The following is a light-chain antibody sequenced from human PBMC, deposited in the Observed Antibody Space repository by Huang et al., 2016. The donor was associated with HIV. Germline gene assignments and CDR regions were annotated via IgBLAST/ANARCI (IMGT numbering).Light chain of an antibody. CDR1: QNMSR. V-gene: IGKV3-15*01. Sequence: EIVMTQSPATLSVSPGERAILSCRASQNMSRLAWYQQKSGQSPRLLIYDASSRATGIPARFRGSGSGTEFTLTVSSLQSEDFALYYCQQYDDWPPWTFGPGTQVDIK. CDR2: DAS. CDR3: QQYDDWPPWT. J-gene: IGKJ1*01.